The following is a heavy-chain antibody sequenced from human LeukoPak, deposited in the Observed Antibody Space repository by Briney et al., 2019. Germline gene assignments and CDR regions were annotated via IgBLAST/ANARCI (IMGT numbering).Heavy chain of an antibody. CDR3: AKARYDGEVMIAATDY. V-gene: IGHV3-23*01. D-gene: IGHD2-15*01. CDR1: GFTFSHSA. Sequence: PGGSLRLSCAASGFTFSHSAMSWVRQAPGKGLEWISTISGSGSDTNYADSVRGRFTISRDNSKNTLYLQMNNLRADDTAVYYCAKARYDGEVMIAATDYWGQGTLVTVSS. J-gene: IGHJ4*02. CDR2: ISGSGSDT.